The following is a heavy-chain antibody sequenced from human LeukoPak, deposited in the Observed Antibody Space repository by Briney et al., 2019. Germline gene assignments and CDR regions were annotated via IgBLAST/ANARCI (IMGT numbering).Heavy chain of an antibody. V-gene: IGHV4-39*07. CDR2: ISYGGST. CDR3: AREGYDTNIYYKADY. J-gene: IGHJ4*02. Sequence: SETLSLTCTVSGDSITSGSYYWAWVRQPPGKRLEWIGSISYGGSTYYNPPLKSRVTITVDTSKNQFSLKLSSVTAADTAVYYCAREGYDTNIYYKADYWGQGTLVTVSS. D-gene: IGHD3-22*01. CDR1: GDSITSGSYY.